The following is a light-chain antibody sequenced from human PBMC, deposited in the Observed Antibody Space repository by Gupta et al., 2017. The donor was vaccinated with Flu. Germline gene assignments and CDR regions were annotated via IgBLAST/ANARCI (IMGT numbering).Light chain of an antibody. V-gene: IGLV1-44*01. CDR1: SSNIGSNI. CDR2: RNN. CDR3: GTQADSLNVDV. J-gene: IGLJ1*01. Sequence: QSVLTQPPSASGTPGQRVTISCSGSSSNIGSNIVDWYQQVPGTAPKLLSYRNNQRPSGVPDRVSASKSGTSAYPATSVLQSEDEADDVGGTQADSLNVDVCGTGTTV.